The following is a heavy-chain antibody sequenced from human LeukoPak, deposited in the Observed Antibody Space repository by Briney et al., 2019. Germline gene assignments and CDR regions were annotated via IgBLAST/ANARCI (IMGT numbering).Heavy chain of an antibody. CDR3: ARDSLTIFGVVCLAY. CDR2: ISAYNGNT. V-gene: IGHV1-18*01. D-gene: IGHD3-3*01. CDR1: GYTFTSYG. J-gene: IGHJ4*02. Sequence: ASVKVSCKASGYTFTSYGISWVRQAPGQGLEWMGWISAYNGNTNYAQKLQGRVTMTTDTSTSTAYMEPRSLRSDDTAVYYCARDSLTIFGVVCLAYWGQGTLVTVSS.